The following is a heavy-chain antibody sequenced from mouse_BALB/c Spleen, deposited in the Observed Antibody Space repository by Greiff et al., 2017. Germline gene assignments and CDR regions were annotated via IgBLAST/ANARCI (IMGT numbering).Heavy chain of an antibody. Sequence: EVHLVESGPELVKPGASVKMSCKASGYTFTSYVMHWVKQKPGQGLEWIGYINPYNDGTKYNEKFKGKATLTSDKSSSTAYMELSSLTSEDSAVYYCARGTGENFDYWGRGTTLTVSS. D-gene: IGHD3-3*01. J-gene: IGHJ2*01. CDR2: INPYNDGT. V-gene: IGHV1-14*01. CDR1: GYTFTSYV. CDR3: ARGTGENFDY.